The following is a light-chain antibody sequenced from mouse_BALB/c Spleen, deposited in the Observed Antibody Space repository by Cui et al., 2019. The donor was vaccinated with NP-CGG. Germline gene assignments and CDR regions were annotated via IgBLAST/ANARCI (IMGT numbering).Light chain of an antibody. CDR1: TGAVTTSNY. CDR3: ALWYSNHWV. Sequence: VVTQQSAATTSRAETVTLTCRSSTGAVTTSNYANWVQEKPDHLFTGLIGGTKNRAPGVPARFSGSLIGDKAALTITGAQTEDEAIYFCALWYSNHWVFGGGTKLTVL. J-gene: IGLJ1*01. V-gene: IGLV1*01. CDR2: GTK.